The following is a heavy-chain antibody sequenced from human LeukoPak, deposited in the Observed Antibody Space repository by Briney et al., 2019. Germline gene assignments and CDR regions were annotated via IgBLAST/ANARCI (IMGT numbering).Heavy chain of an antibody. Sequence: SQTLSLTCTVSGGSISSGDYYWSWVRQPPGKGLEWIGYIYYSGSTYYNPSLKSRVSISVDTSKNQFSLKLSSVTAADTAVYYCARGAPSHMDVWGKGTTVTVSS. J-gene: IGHJ6*03. CDR1: GGSISSGDYY. CDR2: IYYSGST. V-gene: IGHV4-30-4*08. CDR3: ARGAPSHMDV.